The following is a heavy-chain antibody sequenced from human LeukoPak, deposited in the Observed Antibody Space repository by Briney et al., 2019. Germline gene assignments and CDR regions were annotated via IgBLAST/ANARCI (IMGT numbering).Heavy chain of an antibody. J-gene: IGHJ4*02. D-gene: IGHD3-10*01. CDR2: IYHSGST. CDR3: ARGECSWFGGYFDY. CDR1: GYSISSGYY. V-gene: IGHV4-38-2*01. Sequence: HSETLSLTCAVSGYSISSGYYWGWIRQPPGKGLEWIGSIYHSGSTYYNPSLKSRVTISVDTSKNQFSLKLSSVTAADTAVYYCARGECSWFGGYFDYWGQGTLVTVSS.